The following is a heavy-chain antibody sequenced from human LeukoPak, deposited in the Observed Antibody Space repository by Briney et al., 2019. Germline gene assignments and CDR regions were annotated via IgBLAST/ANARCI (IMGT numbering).Heavy chain of an antibody. V-gene: IGHV3-30*04. CDR1: GFTFSSYA. CDR2: ISYDGSNK. D-gene: IGHD1-26*01. CDR3: ARARYSGSYYQSFAFDY. J-gene: IGHJ4*02. Sequence: GGSLRLSCAASGFTFSSYAMHWVRQAPGKGLEWVAVISYDGSNKYYADSVKGRFTISRDNSKNTLYLQMNSLRAEDTAVYYCARARYSGSYYQSFAFDYWGQGTLVTVS.